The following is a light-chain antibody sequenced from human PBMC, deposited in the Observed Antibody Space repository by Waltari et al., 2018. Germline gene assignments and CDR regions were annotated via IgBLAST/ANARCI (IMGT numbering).Light chain of an antibody. V-gene: IGKV4-1*01. J-gene: IGKJ1*01. CDR2: WAS. CDR3: QQYYGTPPWT. Sequence: DIVMTQSPDSLAVSLGERATIDCKSSQNILYSSNNKNYLAWYQQKPGQPPKLLIYWASTRESGVPARFSGSGSGTDFTLTISSLQAEDVAVYYCQQYYGTPPWTFGQGTKVEIK. CDR1: QNILYSSNNKNY.